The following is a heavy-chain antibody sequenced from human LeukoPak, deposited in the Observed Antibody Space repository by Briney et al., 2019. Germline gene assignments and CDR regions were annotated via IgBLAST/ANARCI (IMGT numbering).Heavy chain of an antibody. CDR1: GYTFTSYY. D-gene: IGHD1-14*01. J-gene: IGHJ3*02. Sequence: ASVKVSCKASGYTFTSYYMHWVRQAPGQGLEWMGIINPSGGSTSYAQKSQGRVTMTRDTSTSTVYMELSSLRSEDTAVYYCATPNNIDAFDMWGQGTMVTVSS. CDR3: ATPNNIDAFDM. V-gene: IGHV1-46*01. CDR2: INPSGGST.